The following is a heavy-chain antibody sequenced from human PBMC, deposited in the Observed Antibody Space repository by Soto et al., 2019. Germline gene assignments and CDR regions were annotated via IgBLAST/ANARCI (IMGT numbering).Heavy chain of an antibody. CDR1: GCSISRSGYV. CDR3: ARPSRSYCDY. Sequence: QVQLQESGPVLVKPSKTLSLTGTVSGCSISRSGYVCSWISHHKGKGLEWIGYIYDSGSTYYTPSLTSRVSLSGYTSKNQFSLNMTSLTCAATAMYYCARPSRSYCDYWGQGARVTVAS. V-gene: IGHV4-31*03. CDR2: IYDSGST. J-gene: IGHJ4*02.